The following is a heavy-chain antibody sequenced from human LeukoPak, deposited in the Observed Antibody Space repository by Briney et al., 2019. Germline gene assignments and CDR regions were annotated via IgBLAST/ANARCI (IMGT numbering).Heavy chain of an antibody. Sequence: PGGSLRLSCAASGFTFSSYGMHWVRQAPGKGLEWVAVILYDGSNKYYADSVKGRFTISRDNSKNTLYLQMNSLRAEDTAVYYCAKSSGSIQYGMDVWGQGTTVTVSS. CDR3: AKSSGSIQYGMDV. D-gene: IGHD3-10*01. V-gene: IGHV3-30*18. CDR1: GFTFSSYG. CDR2: ILYDGSNK. J-gene: IGHJ6*02.